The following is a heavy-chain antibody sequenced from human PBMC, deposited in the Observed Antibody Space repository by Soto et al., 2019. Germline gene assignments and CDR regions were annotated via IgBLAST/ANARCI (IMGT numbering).Heavy chain of an antibody. CDR3: SSGYAPSVFYF. Sequence: PSETLSLTCSVSGDSISRSSYNWGWIRQSPGEGLEWIASITNNGGTQYNPSLKSRVTIFVDTSKNGFSLKVTSVTAADTGVYFCSSGYAPSVFYFRGQRSLVTVSA. CDR1: GDSISRSSYN. CDR2: ITNNGGT. D-gene: IGHD5-12*01. J-gene: IGHJ1*01. V-gene: IGHV4-39*01.